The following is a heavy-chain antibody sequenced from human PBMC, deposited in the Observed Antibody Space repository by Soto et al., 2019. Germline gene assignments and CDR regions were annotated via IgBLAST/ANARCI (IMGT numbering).Heavy chain of an antibody. V-gene: IGHV3-74*03. CDR1: GFIFSSFW. Sequence: EVRLEEAGGGFVQPGGSLRVSCSGSGFIFSSFWMHWVRQGPGKGLEWVSRINGDGASLAYADSVKGRFSSSRDIVKNTLHLQMNSLGADDTAVYFCAREASLGLDVWGRGTTVTVSS. J-gene: IGHJ6*02. CDR2: INGDGASL. CDR3: AREASLGLDV.